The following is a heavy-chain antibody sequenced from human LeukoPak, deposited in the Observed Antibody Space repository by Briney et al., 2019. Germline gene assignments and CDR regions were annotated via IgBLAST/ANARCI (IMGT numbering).Heavy chain of an antibody. J-gene: IGHJ5*02. Sequence: PGRSLRLSCAASGFTFSSYAIHWVRQAPGKGLEWAALISFDGSNKYYADSVKGRFTISRDNSKNTLYLQMNSLRAEDTAVYYCARGPGAYYYGSGNSFDPWGQGTLVTVSS. CDR2: ISFDGSNK. CDR3: ARGPGAYYYGSGNSFDP. CDR1: GFTFSSYA. D-gene: IGHD3-10*01. V-gene: IGHV3-30*04.